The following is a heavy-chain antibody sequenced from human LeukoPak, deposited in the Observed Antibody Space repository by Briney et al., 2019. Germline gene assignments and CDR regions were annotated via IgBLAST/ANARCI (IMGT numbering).Heavy chain of an antibody. V-gene: IGHV3-9*01. CDR2: ISWNSGSI. D-gene: IGHD3-10*01. J-gene: IGHJ4*02. Sequence: GGSLRLSCAASGFTFDDYAMHWVRQAPGKALEGFSGISWNSGSIGYADSVKGRFTISRDNAKNSLYLQMNSLRAEDTALYYCAKDFNYYGSGSVDYWGQGTLVTVSS. CDR3: AKDFNYYGSGSVDY. CDR1: GFTFDDYA.